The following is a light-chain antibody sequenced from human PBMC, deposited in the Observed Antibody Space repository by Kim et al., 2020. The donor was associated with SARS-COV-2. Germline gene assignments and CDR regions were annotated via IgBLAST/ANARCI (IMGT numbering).Light chain of an antibody. CDR2: DAS. Sequence: EIVLTQSPATLSLSPGERGTLSCRASQSVSSYLAWYQQKPGQAPRLLIYDASNRATGIPGRFSGSGSGTDFTLTISSLEPEDFAVYYCQQRSDWPLTFGGGTKLEI. CDR3: QQRSDWPLT. CDR1: QSVSSY. J-gene: IGKJ4*01. V-gene: IGKV3-11*01.